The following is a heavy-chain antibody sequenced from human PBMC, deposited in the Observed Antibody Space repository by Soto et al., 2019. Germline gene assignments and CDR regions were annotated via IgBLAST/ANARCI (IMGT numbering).Heavy chain of an antibody. Sequence: ESLTIASKLSGCKFSSYWIAWVRQMPGKGLEWMGIIFPSDSDTRYSPSFQGQVTISADRSTSTVLLQWASLKASDTAVYFCARKDKSGYFNWFDPWGQGTLVTVSS. D-gene: IGHD3-22*01. CDR1: GCKFSSYW. V-gene: IGHV5-51*01. J-gene: IGHJ5*02. CDR3: ARKDKSGYFNWFDP. CDR2: IFPSDSDT.